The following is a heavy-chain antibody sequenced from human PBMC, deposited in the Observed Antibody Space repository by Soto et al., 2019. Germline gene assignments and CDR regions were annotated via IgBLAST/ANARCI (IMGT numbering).Heavy chain of an antibody. CDR1: GFTFSSYG. CDR2: ISYDGSNK. V-gene: IGHV3-30*18. CDR3: AKDRVPPPPNYYYYYGMDV. Sequence: GGSLRLSCAASGFTFSSYGMHWVRQAPGKGLEWVAVISYDGSNKYYADSVKGRFTISRDNPKNTLYLQMNSLRAEDTAVYYCAKDRVPPPPNYYYYYGMDVWGQGTTVTVSS. J-gene: IGHJ6*02.